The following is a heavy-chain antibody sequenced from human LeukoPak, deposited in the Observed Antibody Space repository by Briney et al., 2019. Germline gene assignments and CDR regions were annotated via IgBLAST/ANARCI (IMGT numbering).Heavy chain of an antibody. V-gene: IGHV1-46*04. CDR3: ARDHQYGDYDGTFDY. J-gene: IGHJ4*02. Sequence: GASVKVSCKASGNSFSSDYMHWVRQAPGQGLEWMGRIIPSGDITHYSQKLQGSVTITRDTSTTTVYMVLSSLRSEDTAVYYCARDHQYGDYDGTFDYWGQGTLVTVSS. CDR1: GNSFSSDY. D-gene: IGHD4-17*01. CDR2: IIPSGDIT.